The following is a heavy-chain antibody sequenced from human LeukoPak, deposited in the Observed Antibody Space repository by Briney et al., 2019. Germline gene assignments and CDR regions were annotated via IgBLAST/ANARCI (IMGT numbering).Heavy chain of an antibody. D-gene: IGHD6-19*01. CDR2: ISGSGGST. CDR1: GFTFSSYA. Sequence: GGSLRLSCAASGFTFSSYAMSWVRQAPGKGLEWVSAISGSGGSTYYADSVKGRFTISRDNSKNTLYLQMNSLRAEDTAVYYCAKAETGYSSGWYARWGQGALVTVSS. CDR3: AKAETGYSSGWYAR. J-gene: IGHJ5*02. V-gene: IGHV3-23*01.